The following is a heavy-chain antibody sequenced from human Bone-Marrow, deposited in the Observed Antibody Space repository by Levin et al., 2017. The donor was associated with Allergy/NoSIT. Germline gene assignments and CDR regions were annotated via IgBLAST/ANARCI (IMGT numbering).Heavy chain of an antibody. J-gene: IGHJ4*01. Sequence: SETLSLTCTVSGDSINNTNYCWAWIRQPPGKGLEWIGSICNSGTTYYSPSLKSRVTLSVDTSKNQFSLKLSSMTSADTAVYFCARPSTTILGIIITNFDYWGHGGLVTVSS. CDR2: ICNSGTT. CDR1: GDSINNTNYC. CDR3: ARPSTTILGIIITNFDY. V-gene: IGHV4-39*01. D-gene: IGHD3-10*01.